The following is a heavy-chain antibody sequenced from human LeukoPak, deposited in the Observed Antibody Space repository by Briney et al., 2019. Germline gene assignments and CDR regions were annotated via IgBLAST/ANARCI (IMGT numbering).Heavy chain of an antibody. D-gene: IGHD6-13*01. CDR3: ARELQQQLVRVFDY. J-gene: IGHJ4*02. CDR1: GGSISSYY. V-gene: IGHV4-59*12. Sequence: SETLSLTCTVSGGSISSYYWSWIRQPPGKGREGIGYIYYSGSTNYNPSLTRQVTMSVDTSKIQSSLKLSSVTAADTAVYYCARELQQQLVRVFDYWGQGTLVTVSS. CDR2: IYYSGST.